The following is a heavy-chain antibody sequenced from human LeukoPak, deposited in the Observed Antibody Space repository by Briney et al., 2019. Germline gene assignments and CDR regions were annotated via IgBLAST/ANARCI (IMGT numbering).Heavy chain of an antibody. D-gene: IGHD6-13*01. CDR1: GYTFTTYA. CDR3: ARDSYMAAADTWFDP. CDR2: INSGYGNT. V-gene: IGHV1-3*01. Sequence: ASVKVSCKASGYTFTTYAIHWVRQAPGQRLEWXXXINSGYGNTKYSQKFQGRVTITSDTSASTAYMEVRSLTSEDTAIYYCARDSYMAAADTWFDPWGQGTLVTVSS. J-gene: IGHJ5*02.